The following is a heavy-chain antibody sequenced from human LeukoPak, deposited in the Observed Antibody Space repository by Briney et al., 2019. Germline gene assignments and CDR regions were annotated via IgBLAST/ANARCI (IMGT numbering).Heavy chain of an antibody. J-gene: IGHJ2*01. CDR2: INHSGST. V-gene: IGHV4-34*01. CDR3: AIHSSGWYKHFDL. Sequence: PSETLSLTCAVYGGSFSGYYWSWIRQPPGKGLEWIGEINHSGSTNYNPSLKSRVTMSVDTSKNQFSLKLSSVTAADTAVYYCAIHSSGWYKHFDLWGRGTLVTVSS. D-gene: IGHD6-19*01. CDR1: GGSFSGYY.